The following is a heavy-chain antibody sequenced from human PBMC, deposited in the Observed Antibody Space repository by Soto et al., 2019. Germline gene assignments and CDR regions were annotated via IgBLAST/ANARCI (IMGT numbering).Heavy chain of an antibody. CDR2: IIPIFGTA. Sequence: QVQLVQSGAAVKKPGSSVKVSCKASGGTFSSYAISWVRQAPGQGLEWMGGIIPIFGTANYAQKFQGRVTITADESTSTAYMELSSMRSEDTAVYYCARELNGYYGMDVWGQGTTVPVSS. CDR3: ARELNGYYGMDV. D-gene: IGHD3-16*01. J-gene: IGHJ6*02. V-gene: IGHV1-69*12. CDR1: GGTFSSYA.